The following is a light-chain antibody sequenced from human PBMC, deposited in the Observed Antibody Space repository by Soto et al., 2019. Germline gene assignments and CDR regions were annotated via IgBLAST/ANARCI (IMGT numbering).Light chain of an antibody. CDR2: DVS. CDR3: SSYTSNNTPVV. Sequence: QSALTQPASVSGSPGQSITISCTGTSSDVGGYNYVSWYQQHPGKAPKLMIYDVSNRPSGVSNRFSGSKSGNTASLTISGLQAEDEADYYCSSYTSNNTPVVFGGGTKLTV. CDR1: SSDVGGYNY. J-gene: IGLJ2*01. V-gene: IGLV2-14*01.